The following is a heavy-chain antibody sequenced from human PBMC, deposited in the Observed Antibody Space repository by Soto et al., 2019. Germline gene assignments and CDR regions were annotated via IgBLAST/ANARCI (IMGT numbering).Heavy chain of an antibody. CDR2: ISSSSSYT. CDR3: AKGTVVWVVTAFDP. J-gene: IGHJ5*02. V-gene: IGHV3-11*05. Sequence: PGGSLRLSCAASGFTFSDYYMSWIRQAPGKGLEWVSYISSSSSYTNYADSVKGRFTISRDNAKNSLYLQMNSLRAEDTAVYYCAKGTVVWVVTAFDPWGQGTLVTVSS. D-gene: IGHD3-16*01. CDR1: GFTFSDYY.